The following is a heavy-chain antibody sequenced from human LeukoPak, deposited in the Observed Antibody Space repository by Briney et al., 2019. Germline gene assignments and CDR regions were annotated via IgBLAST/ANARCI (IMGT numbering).Heavy chain of an antibody. J-gene: IGHJ4*02. CDR2: INSDGSST. CDR3: AKAHPTYYYDSSEYYFDY. Sequence: GGSLRLSCAASGFTFSSYWMHWVRQAPGKGLVWVSRINSDGSSTSYADSVKGRFTISRDNAKNTLYLQMNSLRAEDTAVYYCAKAHPTYYYDSSEYYFDYWGQGILVTVSS. CDR1: GFTFSSYW. V-gene: IGHV3-74*01. D-gene: IGHD3-22*01.